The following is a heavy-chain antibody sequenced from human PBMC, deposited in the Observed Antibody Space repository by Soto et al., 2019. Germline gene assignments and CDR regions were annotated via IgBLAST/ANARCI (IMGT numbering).Heavy chain of an antibody. D-gene: IGHD6-6*01. Sequence: QVQLQESGPGLVKPSQTLSLTCTVSGGSISSGDYYWSWIRQPPGKGLEWIGYLYYSGSTYYNPSLKSRVTISVDTSKNQFSLKLSSVTAADTAVYYCARDWGYSSSFGLGNWFDPWGQGTLVTVSS. CDR3: ARDWGYSSSFGLGNWFDP. CDR1: GGSISSGDYY. CDR2: LYYSGST. J-gene: IGHJ5*02. V-gene: IGHV4-30-4*01.